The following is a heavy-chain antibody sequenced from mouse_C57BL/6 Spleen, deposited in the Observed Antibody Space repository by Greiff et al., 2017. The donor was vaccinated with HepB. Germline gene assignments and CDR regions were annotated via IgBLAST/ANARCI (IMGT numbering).Heavy chain of an antibody. Sequence: VQLQQSGAELVKPGASVKISCKASGYAFSSYWMNWVKQRPGKGLEWIGQIYPGDGDTNYNGKFKGKATLTADKSSSTAYMQLSSLTSEDSAVYFCARSGSNYAYAMDYWGQGTSVTVSS. V-gene: IGHV1-80*01. J-gene: IGHJ4*01. CDR1: GYAFSSYW. CDR3: ARSGSNYAYAMDY. D-gene: IGHD2-5*01. CDR2: IYPGDGDT.